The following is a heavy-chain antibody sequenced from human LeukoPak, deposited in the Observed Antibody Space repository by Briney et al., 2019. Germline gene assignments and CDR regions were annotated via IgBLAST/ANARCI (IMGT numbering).Heavy chain of an antibody. J-gene: IGHJ4*02. Sequence: ASVKVSCTASGYTFTTYAMNWVRQAPGQGLEWMGWINTNTGNPTYVQGFTGRFVLSLDTSVSTAYLQISSLRPVDTAVYYCARLPSGSRAVYYFDYWGQGTLVTVSS. CDR1: GYTFTTYA. D-gene: IGHD1-26*01. V-gene: IGHV7-4-1*01. CDR3: ARLPSGSRAVYYFDY. CDR2: INTNTGNP.